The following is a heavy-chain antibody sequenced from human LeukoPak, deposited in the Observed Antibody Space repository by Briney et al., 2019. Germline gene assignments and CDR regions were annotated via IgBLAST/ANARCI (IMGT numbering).Heavy chain of an antibody. D-gene: IGHD3-10*02. J-gene: IGHJ4*02. CDR3: AKAPPGGLFGEFTDFDY. CDR2: ISGGGTDT. CDR1: GFTFSSYA. Sequence: GGSLRLSCSASGFTFSSYAMSWVRQAPGKGLEWVSAISGGGTDTYYADSVKGRFTISRDNSKNTLYLQMNSLRAEDTAVYYCAKAPPGGLFGEFTDFDYWGQGTLVTVSS. V-gene: IGHV3-23*01.